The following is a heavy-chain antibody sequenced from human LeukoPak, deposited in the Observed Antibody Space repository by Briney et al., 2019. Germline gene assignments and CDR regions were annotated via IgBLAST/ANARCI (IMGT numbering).Heavy chain of an antibody. Sequence: SETLSLTCTVSGGSISSYYWSWIRQPPGKGLEWIGYIYYSGSTNYNPSLKSRVTISVDTSKNQFSLKLSSVTAADTAVYYCARHRNYGDYWFDPWGQGTLVTVSS. CDR2: IYYSGST. J-gene: IGHJ5*02. D-gene: IGHD4-17*01. CDR3: ARHRNYGDYWFDP. CDR1: GGSISSYY. V-gene: IGHV4-59*08.